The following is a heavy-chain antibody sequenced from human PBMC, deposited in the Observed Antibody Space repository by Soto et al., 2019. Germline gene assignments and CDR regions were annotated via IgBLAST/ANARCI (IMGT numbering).Heavy chain of an antibody. CDR1: GGSFSGYY. CDR2: INHIGST. J-gene: IGHJ6*03. Sequence: TLSLTCAVYGGSFSGYYWSWIRQPPGKGLEWIGEINHIGSTNYNPSLKSRVTISVDTSKNQFSLKLSSVTAADTAVYYCARGITIFEVVAYYYMDVQGKGTTLTVSS. V-gene: IGHV4-34*01. D-gene: IGHD3-3*01. CDR3: ARGITIFEVVAYYYMDV.